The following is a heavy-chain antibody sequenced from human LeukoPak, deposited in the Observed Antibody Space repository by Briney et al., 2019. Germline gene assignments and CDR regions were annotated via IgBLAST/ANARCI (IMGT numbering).Heavy chain of an antibody. Sequence: PSETLSLTCAVYGGSFSGYYWSWIRQPPGKGLEWIGEINHSGSTNYNPSLKSRVTISVDTSKNQFSLKLSSVTAADTAVYYCASRVLWFGLQAAKRKNWFDPWGQGTLVTVSS. CDR1: GGSFSGYY. J-gene: IGHJ5*02. CDR2: INHSGST. V-gene: IGHV4-34*01. D-gene: IGHD3-10*01. CDR3: ASRVLWFGLQAAKRKNWFDP.